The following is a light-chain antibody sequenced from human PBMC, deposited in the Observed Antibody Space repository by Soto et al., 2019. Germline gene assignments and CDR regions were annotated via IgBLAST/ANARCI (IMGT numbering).Light chain of an antibody. CDR2: GAS. V-gene: IGKV3-15*01. CDR1: QSVSSN. CDR3: QQYNNWPLIT. Sequence: EIVMTQSPATLSVSPGERATLSCRASQSVSSNLAWYQQKPGQAPRLLIYGASTRATGIPARFSGSGSGTEFTLTISSLQSEDFAVYDCQQYNNWPLITVGQGTRLEIK. J-gene: IGKJ5*01.